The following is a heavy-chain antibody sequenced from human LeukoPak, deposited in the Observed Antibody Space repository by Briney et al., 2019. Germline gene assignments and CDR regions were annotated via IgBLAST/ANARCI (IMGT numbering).Heavy chain of an antibody. V-gene: IGHV1-8*02. D-gene: IGHD3-3*01. Sequence: ASVKVSCKTSGYTFTDYYMHWVRQATGQGLEWMGWMNPNSGNTGYAQKFQGRVTMTRNTSISTAYMELSSLRSEDTAVYYCARVPFSIFGVVNPHPHWFDPWGQGTLVTVSS. CDR2: MNPNSGNT. J-gene: IGHJ5*02. CDR1: GYTFTDYY. CDR3: ARVPFSIFGVVNPHPHWFDP.